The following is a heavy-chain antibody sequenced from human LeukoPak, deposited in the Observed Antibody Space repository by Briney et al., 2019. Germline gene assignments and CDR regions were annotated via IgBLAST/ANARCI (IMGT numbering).Heavy chain of an antibody. V-gene: IGHV3-48*03. CDR1: GFTFSNYE. CDR3: ASRAIAVANA. Sequence: GGSLRLSCAASGFTFSNYEMKWVRQAPGKGLEWVSYISSSGSTIYYADSVKGRFTISRDNAKNSLYLQMNSLRAEDTAVYYCASRAIAVANARGQGTLVTVSS. J-gene: IGHJ4*02. D-gene: IGHD6-19*01. CDR2: ISSSGSTI.